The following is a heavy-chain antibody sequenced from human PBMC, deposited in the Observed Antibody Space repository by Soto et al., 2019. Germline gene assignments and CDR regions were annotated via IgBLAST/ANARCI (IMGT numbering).Heavy chain of an antibody. CDR3: ARVAMVRGVIPLFDH. CDR2: IYYSGST. D-gene: IGHD3-10*01. CDR1: GGSMSSGGYY. J-gene: IGHJ4*02. V-gene: IGHV4-31*03. Sequence: QVQLQESGPGLVKPSQTLSLTCTVSGGSMSSGGYYWSWIRQHPGKGLEWIGYIYYSGSTYYNSSLQSRVTISVDTSKNQFSLKLSSVTAADTAVYYCARVAMVRGVIPLFDHWGQGTLVTVPS.